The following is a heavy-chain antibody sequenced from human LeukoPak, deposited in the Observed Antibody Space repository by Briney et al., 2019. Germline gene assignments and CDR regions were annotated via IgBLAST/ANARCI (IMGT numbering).Heavy chain of an antibody. Sequence: ASVKVSCKASGYIFTGYYMHWVRQAPGQGLEWMGWINPNSGDTNYAQKFQGRVTMTRDTSISTAYMELSRLRSDDTAVYYCTRVVLVGTTYSYFDYWGQGTLVTVSS. J-gene: IGHJ4*02. CDR3: TRVVLVGTTYSYFDY. V-gene: IGHV1-2*02. D-gene: IGHD1-26*01. CDR1: GYIFTGYY. CDR2: INPNSGDT.